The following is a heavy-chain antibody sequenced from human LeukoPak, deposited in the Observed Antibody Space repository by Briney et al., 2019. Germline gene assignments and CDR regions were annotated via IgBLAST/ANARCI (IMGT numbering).Heavy chain of an antibody. J-gene: IGHJ4*02. D-gene: IGHD3-10*01. Sequence: PGGSLRHSCAASGFTVSSNYMSWVRQAPGKGLEWVSVIYSGGSTYYADSVKGGFTISRDNSKNTLYLQMDSLRAEDTAVYYCARDRGYDYGDYWGEGTLVTVSS. V-gene: IGHV3-66*01. CDR1: GFTVSSNY. CDR3: ARDRGYDYGDY. CDR2: IYSGGST.